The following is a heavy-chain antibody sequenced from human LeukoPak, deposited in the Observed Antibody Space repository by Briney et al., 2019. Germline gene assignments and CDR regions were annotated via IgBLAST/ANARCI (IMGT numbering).Heavy chain of an antibody. CDR2: ISWNSGSI. V-gene: IGHV3-9*01. Sequence: GGSLRLSCAASGFTFDDYAMHWVRQAPGKGLEWVSGISWNSGSIGYADSVKGRFTISRDNAKNSLYLQMNSLRAEDTALYYCAKAPCSNFYYYGMDVWGQGTTVTVSS. CDR3: AKAPCSNFYYYGMDV. D-gene: IGHD4-11*01. CDR1: GFTFDDYA. J-gene: IGHJ6*02.